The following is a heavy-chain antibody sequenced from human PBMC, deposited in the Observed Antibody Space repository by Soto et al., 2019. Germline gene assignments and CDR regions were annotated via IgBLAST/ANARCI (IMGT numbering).Heavy chain of an antibody. CDR2: IIPIFGTA. V-gene: IGHV1-69*12. J-gene: IGHJ4*02. D-gene: IGHD4-17*01. Sequence: QVQLVQSGAEVKKPGSSVKVSCKASGGTFSSYAISWVRQAPGQGLEWMGVIIPIFGTANYAQKFQGSVTITADESTSTAYMELSILRSEDTAVYNSARDKSGDYFNYWGQGTLVTVSS. CDR1: GGTFSSYA. CDR3: ARDKSGDYFNY.